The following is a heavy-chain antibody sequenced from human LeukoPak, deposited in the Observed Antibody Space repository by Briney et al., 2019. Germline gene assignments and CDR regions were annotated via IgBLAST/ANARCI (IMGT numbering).Heavy chain of an antibody. V-gene: IGHV3-23*01. Sequence: PGGSLRLSCAASGFTFDNYGIGWVRQAPGKGLEWVSGISGSGGRTYYADSVKGRFTISRDNSKNTLFLQLNSLGVEDTATYYCAIPTCSGSGYCSTSDPFHTWGQGTMVTVFS. CDR2: ISGSGGRT. D-gene: IGHD2-2*03. CDR1: GFTFDNYG. CDR3: AIPTCSGSGYCSTSDPFHT. J-gene: IGHJ3*02.